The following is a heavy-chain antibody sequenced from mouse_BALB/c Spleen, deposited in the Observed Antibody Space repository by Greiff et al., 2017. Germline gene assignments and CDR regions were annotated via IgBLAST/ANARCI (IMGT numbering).Heavy chain of an antibody. CDR3: AKTGSRGWYFDV. D-gene: IGHD1-1*01. Sequence: VQLQQSGPGLVKPSQSLSLTCSVTGYSITSGYYWNWIRQFPGNKLEWMGYISYDGSNNYNPSLKNRISITRDTSKNQFFLKLNSVTTEDTATYYCAKTGSRGWYFDVWGAGTTVTVSS. V-gene: IGHV3-6*02. CDR2: ISYDGSN. CDR1: GYSITSGYY. J-gene: IGHJ1*01.